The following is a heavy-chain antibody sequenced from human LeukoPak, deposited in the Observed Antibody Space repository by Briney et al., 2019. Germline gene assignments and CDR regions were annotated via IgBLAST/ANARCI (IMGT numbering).Heavy chain of an antibody. CDR2: IWHDGRNK. CDR1: GSSPNNYA. V-gene: IGHV3-33*06. J-gene: IGHJ4*02. CDR3: AKAGQRSYAEAFDS. D-gene: IGHD3-16*01. Sequence: GGSLRLSCAASGSSPNNYAMHWVRQAPGKGLEWVAVIWHDGRNKFYADFLKGRFTISRDFSKDTVYLQMSGLTVEDTAVYYCAKAGQRSYAEAFDSWGQGTLVTVSS.